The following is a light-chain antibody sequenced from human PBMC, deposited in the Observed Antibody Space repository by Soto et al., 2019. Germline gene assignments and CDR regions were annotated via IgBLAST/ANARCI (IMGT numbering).Light chain of an antibody. CDR1: QDISNY. J-gene: IGKJ3*01. CDR2: DAS. CDR3: QQYDNLPFT. V-gene: IGKV1-33*01. Sequence: DLPMTQSPSSLSASVGDRVTITCQASQDISNYLNWYQQKPGKAPKLLIYDASNLETGVPSRFSGSGSGTDFTFTISSLQPEDSATYYCQQYDNLPFTFGPGTKVDIK.